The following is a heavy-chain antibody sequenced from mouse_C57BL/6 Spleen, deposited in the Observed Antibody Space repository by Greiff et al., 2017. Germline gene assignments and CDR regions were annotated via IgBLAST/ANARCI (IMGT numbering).Heavy chain of an antibody. J-gene: IGHJ3*01. D-gene: IGHD2-4*01. Sequence: VKLVESEPELVKPGASVKISCKASGYAFSSSWMNWVKQRPGKGLEWIGRIYPGDGDTNYNGKFKGKATLTAAKSSSTAYMQLSSLTSEDSAVYFCARANYDGFAYWGQGTLVTVSA. CDR2: IYPGDGDT. CDR1: GYAFSSSW. CDR3: ARANYDGFAY. V-gene: IGHV1-82*01.